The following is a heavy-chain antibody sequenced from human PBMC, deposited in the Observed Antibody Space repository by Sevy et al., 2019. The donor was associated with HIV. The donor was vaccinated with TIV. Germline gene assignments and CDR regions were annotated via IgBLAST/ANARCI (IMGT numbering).Heavy chain of an antibody. Sequence: ASVKVSCKASGYTFTGYYMHWVRQAPGQGLEWMGWINPNSGGTNYAQKFQGRVTMTRDTSISTALMELSRLRSDDTAVYYCGRGRDSGSYYNAFDIWGQGKMVTVSS. CDR3: GRGRDSGSYYNAFDI. J-gene: IGHJ3*02. CDR1: GYTFTGYY. D-gene: IGHD1-26*01. V-gene: IGHV1-2*02. CDR2: INPNSGGT.